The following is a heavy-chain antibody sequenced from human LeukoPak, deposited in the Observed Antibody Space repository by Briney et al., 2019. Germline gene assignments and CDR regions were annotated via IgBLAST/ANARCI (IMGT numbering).Heavy chain of an antibody. Sequence: SVKVSCKASGGTYSSYGISWVRQAPGQGLEWIGGVIPMFGTANYAQMFQGRATITADESTSTAYMELSSLRSEDTAVYFCARIDYGEYGTNNYFFYYMGVWGKGTTVTVSS. D-gene: IGHD4-17*01. CDR2: VIPMFGTA. J-gene: IGHJ6*03. CDR1: GGTYSSYG. V-gene: IGHV1-69*13. CDR3: ARIDYGEYGTNNYFFYYMGV.